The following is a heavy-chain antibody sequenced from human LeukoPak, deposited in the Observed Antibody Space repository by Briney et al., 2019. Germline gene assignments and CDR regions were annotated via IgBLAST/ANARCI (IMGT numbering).Heavy chain of an antibody. CDR1: GGSISSYY. J-gene: IGHJ5*02. V-gene: IGHV4-59*01. Sequence: SETLSLTCTVSGGSISSYYWSWIRQPPGKGLEWIGYIYYSGSTNYNPSLKSRVTISVDTSKNQFSLKLSSVTAADTAVYYCARDLAAAGTIDPWGQGTLVTVSS. CDR3: ARDLAAAGTIDP. D-gene: IGHD6-13*01. CDR2: IYYSGST.